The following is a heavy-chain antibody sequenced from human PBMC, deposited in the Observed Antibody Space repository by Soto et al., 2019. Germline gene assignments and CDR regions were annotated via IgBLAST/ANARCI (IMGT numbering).Heavy chain of an antibody. V-gene: IGHV3-23*01. J-gene: IGHJ6*02. CDR1: GFTFSTYA. CDR2: ISGSGGST. D-gene: IGHD6-6*01. CDR3: AMSEYRSASNDTDV. Sequence: GGSLRLSCTASGFTFSTYAMTWVRQAPGKGLEWVATISGSGGSTYYADSVKGRFTISRDNAKNSLYLQMNSLRDEDTAVYYCAMSEYRSASNDTDVWGLGNTGTV.